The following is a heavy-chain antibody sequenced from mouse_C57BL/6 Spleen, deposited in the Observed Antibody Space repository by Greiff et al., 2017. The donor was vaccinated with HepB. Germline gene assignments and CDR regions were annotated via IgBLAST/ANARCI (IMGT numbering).Heavy chain of an antibody. Sequence: QVQLQQPGAELVRPGSSVKLSCKASGYTFTSYWMHWVKQRPIQGLDWIGNIDPSDSETHYNQKFKDKATLTVDKSSSTAYMQLSSLTSEDSAVYYCARIDYYGSSYFDYWGQGTTLTVSS. D-gene: IGHD1-1*01. V-gene: IGHV1-52*01. CDR3: ARIDYYGSSYFDY. CDR1: GYTFTSYW. CDR2: IDPSDSET. J-gene: IGHJ2*01.